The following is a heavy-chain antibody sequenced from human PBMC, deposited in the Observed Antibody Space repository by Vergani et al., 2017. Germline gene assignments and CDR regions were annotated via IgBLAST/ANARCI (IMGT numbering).Heavy chain of an antibody. CDR1: GGSFSGYY. V-gene: IGHV4-34*01. D-gene: IGHD6-13*01. J-gene: IGHJ6*02. CDR3: ARGNSSSWYGYYYYYGMDV. Sequence: QVQLQQWGAGLLKPSETLSLTCSVYGGSFSGYYWSWIRQPPGKGLEWIGEINHSGSTNYNPSLKSRVTISVDTSKNQFSLKLSSVTAADTAVYYCARGNSSSWYGYYYYYGMDVWGQGTTVTVSS. CDR2: INHSGST.